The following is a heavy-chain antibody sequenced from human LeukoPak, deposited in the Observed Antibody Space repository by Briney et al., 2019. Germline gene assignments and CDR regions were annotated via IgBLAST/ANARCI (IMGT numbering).Heavy chain of an antibody. CDR1: RFTFSDYH. CDR3: ARVEGYFDWLGESYYFDY. Sequence: PEGSLRLSCAASRFTFSDYHMRWIRHAPGKGLECVSYNSNRCSTIYYADAVKGRFTISRENAKNSLYLQMNSLRAEDTAVYYCARVEGYFDWLGESYYFDYWGQGTLVTVSS. D-gene: IGHD3-9*01. CDR2: NSNRCSTI. J-gene: IGHJ4*02. V-gene: IGHV3-11*01.